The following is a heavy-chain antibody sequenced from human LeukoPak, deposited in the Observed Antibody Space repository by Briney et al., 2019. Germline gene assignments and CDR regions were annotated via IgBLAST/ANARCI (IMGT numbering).Heavy chain of an antibody. CDR2: IYYSGST. J-gene: IGHJ6*02. CDR3: ARRRRETNYYYYYGMDV. Sequence: SETLSLTCTVSGGSISSSSYYWGWIRQPPGKGLEWIGSIYYSGSTYYNPPLKSRVTISVDTSKNQFSLKLSSVTAADTAVYYCARRRRETNYYYYYGMDVWGQGTTVTVSS. D-gene: IGHD1-14*01. V-gene: IGHV4-39*01. CDR1: GGSISSSSYY.